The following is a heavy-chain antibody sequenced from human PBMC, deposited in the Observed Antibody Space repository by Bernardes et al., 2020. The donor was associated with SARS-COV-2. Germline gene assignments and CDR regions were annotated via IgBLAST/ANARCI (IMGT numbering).Heavy chain of an antibody. CDR3: AREPGSGWFGDMDV. Sequence: SETLSLTCTVSGGSISGYYWHWIRQPAGKGLEWIGRVYVRGSMDYNPSLKSRITMSEDTSKNQISVTLRSVTAADTAVYYCAREPGSGWFGDMDVWGQGTTVTVSS. CDR1: GGSISGYY. D-gene: IGHD3-10*01. CDR2: VYVRGSM. J-gene: IGHJ6*02. V-gene: IGHV4-4*07.